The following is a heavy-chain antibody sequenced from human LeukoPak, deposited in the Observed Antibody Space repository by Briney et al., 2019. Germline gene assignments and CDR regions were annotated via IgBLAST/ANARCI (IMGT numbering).Heavy chain of an antibody. J-gene: IGHJ4*02. CDR2: IYYSGST. Sequence: SETLSLTCTVSDGSISNYYWSWIRQPPGKGLELIGYIYYSGSTNYNPSLKTRVIISVDTSKNQFSLKLSSVTAADTAVYYCARLSGWLFDYWGQGTLVTVSS. D-gene: IGHD6-19*01. CDR3: ARLSGWLFDY. V-gene: IGHV4-59*01. CDR1: DGSISNYY.